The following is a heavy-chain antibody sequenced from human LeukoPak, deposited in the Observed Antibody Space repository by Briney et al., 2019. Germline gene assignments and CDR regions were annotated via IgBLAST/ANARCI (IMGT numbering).Heavy chain of an antibody. CDR3: ARQESGGNSWGAFDI. CDR2: IYYSGST. V-gene: IGHV4-59*08. D-gene: IGHD4-23*01. CDR1: GGSISSYY. J-gene: IGHJ3*02. Sequence: SETLSLTCTVSGGSISSYYWSWIRQPPGKGLEWIGYIYYSGSTNYNPSLKSRVTISVDTSKNQFSLKLSSVTAADTAVYYCARQESGGNSWGAFDIWGQGAMVTVSS.